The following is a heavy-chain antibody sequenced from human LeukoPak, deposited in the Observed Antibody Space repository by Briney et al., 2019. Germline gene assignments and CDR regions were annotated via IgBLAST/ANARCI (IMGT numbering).Heavy chain of an antibody. CDR3: AKKGDIVVVPAFFGFDP. CDR1: GFTFSSYA. CDR2: ISGSGGST. Sequence: PGGSLRLSCAASGFTFSSYAMSWVRQAPGKGLEWVSAISGSGGSTYYADSVKGRFTISRDNSKNTLYLQMNSLRAEDTAVYYCAKKGDIVVVPAFFGFDPWGQGTLVTVSS. J-gene: IGHJ5*02. D-gene: IGHD2-2*01. V-gene: IGHV3-23*01.